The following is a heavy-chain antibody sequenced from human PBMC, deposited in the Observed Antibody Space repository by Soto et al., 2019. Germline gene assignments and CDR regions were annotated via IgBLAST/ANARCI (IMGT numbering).Heavy chain of an antibody. D-gene: IGHD2-2*01. V-gene: IGHV4-61*05. CDR3: ARTLCSTTRCQADDMDV. Sequence: SETLSLTCTVSGGSISSSSYYWGWIRQPPGKGLEWIGYTYYRGSTNYNSYLKSRLSLSVDMSKNQFSLRLSSVTAADTAVYYCARTLCSTTRCQADDMDVRGQGTTVTVAS. J-gene: IGHJ6*02. CDR2: TYYRGST. CDR1: GGSISSSSYY.